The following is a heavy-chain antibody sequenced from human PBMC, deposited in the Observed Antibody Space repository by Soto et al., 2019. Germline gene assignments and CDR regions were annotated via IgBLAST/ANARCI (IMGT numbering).Heavy chain of an antibody. CDR1: GFTFTSYG. D-gene: IGHD3-10*01. CDR2: ISYDGGNK. V-gene: IGHV3-30*18. J-gene: IGHJ6*02. Sequence: QVQLVESGGGVVQPGRSLRLSCAASGFTFTSYGMHWVRQAPGKGLEWVAVISYDGGNKDYADSVKGRFTISRYNSKNTLYLQMNSLRAEDTAVYYCAKDRMVRGFNGMDVWGQGTTVTVSS. CDR3: AKDRMVRGFNGMDV.